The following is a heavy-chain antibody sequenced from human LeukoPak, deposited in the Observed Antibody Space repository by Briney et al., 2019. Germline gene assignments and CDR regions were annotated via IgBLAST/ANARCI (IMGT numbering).Heavy chain of an antibody. V-gene: IGHV3-11*05. CDR3: ARERYSSSYYYYYYGMDV. J-gene: IGHJ6*02. CDR1: GFTFSDYY. Sequence: GGSLRLSCAASGFTFSDYYMSWIRQAPGKGLEWVSYISSSSSYTNYADSVKGRFTISRDNAKNSLYLQMNSLRAEDTAVYYCARERYSSSYYYYYYGMDVWGQGTTVTVSS. D-gene: IGHD6-13*01. CDR2: ISSSSSYT.